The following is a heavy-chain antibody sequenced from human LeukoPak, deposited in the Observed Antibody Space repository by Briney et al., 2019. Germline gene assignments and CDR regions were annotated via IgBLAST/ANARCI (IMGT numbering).Heavy chain of an antibody. D-gene: IGHD3-10*01. CDR1: GGTFSSYA. CDR2: IIPIFGTA. J-gene: IGHJ5*02. Sequence: ASVKVSCNASGGTFSSYAISWVRHAPGQGLEWMGGIIPIFGTANYAQKFQGRVTITTDESTSTAYMELSSLRSEDTAVYYCARAGSERYNWFDPWGQGTLVTVSS. CDR3: ARAGSERYNWFDP. V-gene: IGHV1-69*05.